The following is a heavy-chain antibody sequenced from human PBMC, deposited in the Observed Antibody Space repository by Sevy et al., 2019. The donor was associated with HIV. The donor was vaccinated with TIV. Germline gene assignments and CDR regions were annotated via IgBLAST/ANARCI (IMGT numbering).Heavy chain of an antibody. CDR1: GGSIRTYL. V-gene: IGHV4-59*08. D-gene: IGHD6-19*01. CDR3: ARPYSSGWSGAFDI. CDR2: IFYGGSA. J-gene: IGHJ3*02. Sequence: SETLSLTCTVSGGSIRTYLGTWIRQPPGKGLEYIGNIFYGGSANYNPSLKSRVTISVGTSTNQLSLRLSSVTAADTAVYYCARPYSSGWSGAFDIWGQGTMVTVSS.